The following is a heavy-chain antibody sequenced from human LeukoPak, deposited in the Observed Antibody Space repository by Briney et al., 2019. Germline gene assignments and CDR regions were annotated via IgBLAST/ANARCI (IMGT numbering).Heavy chain of an antibody. CDR2: INHSGST. CDR3: ARGLRTTVTTVFDY. Sequence: SETLSLTCAVYGGSFSGYYWSWIRQPPGKGLEWIGEINHSGSTNYNPSLKSRVTISVDTSRNQFSLKLSSVTAADTAVYYCARGLRTTVTTVFDYWGQGTLVTVSS. CDR1: GGSFSGYY. D-gene: IGHD4-17*01. J-gene: IGHJ4*02. V-gene: IGHV4-34*01.